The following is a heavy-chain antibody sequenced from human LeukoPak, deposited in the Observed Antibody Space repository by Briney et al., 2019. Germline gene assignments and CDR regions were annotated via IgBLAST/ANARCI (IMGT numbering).Heavy chain of an antibody. J-gene: IGHJ3*02. CDR2: IYSGGIYNDGTT. V-gene: IGHV3-66*04. Sequence: GGSLRLSCAASGFTVSSNYMSWVRQAPGKGLEWVSVIYSGGIYNDGTTNYGDSVKGRFTISRDNSKNTLYLQMNSLRAEDTAVYYCARRELLGYSYGLRTFNIWGQGTTVTVSS. D-gene: IGHD5-18*01. CDR1: GFTVSSNY. CDR3: ARRELLGYSYGLRTFNI.